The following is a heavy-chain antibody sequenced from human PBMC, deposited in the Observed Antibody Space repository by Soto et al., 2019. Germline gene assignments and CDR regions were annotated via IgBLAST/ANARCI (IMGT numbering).Heavy chain of an antibody. CDR2: MNPNSGNT. CDR3: ARARRGRNCGFYI. J-gene: IGHJ3*02. D-gene: IGHD2-21*01. V-gene: IGHV1-8*01. CDR1: GYTFTSYD. Sequence: QVQLVQSGAEVKKPGASVKVSCKASGYTFTSYDLSWVRQATGQGLEWLGWMNPNSGNTGYAQKLQGRVTMTRNTSISTAYMERSSLRSEDTVTYYCARARRGRNCGFYIWGQVTMVTVSS.